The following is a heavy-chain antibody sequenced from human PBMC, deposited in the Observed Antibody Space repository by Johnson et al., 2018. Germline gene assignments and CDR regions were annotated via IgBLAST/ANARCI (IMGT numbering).Heavy chain of an antibody. J-gene: IGHJ1*01. CDR3: ARRDYYGSGPAPPAEDFQH. Sequence: VQLVQSGGGLVQPGGSLRLSCAASGFTFSSYSMNWVRQAPGKGLEWVSYISSSSSYIYYADSVKGRFPISRDNAKNSLYLQMNSLRAEDTAVYYCARRDYYGSGPAPPAEDFQHWGQGTLVTGSS. V-gene: IGHV3-21*05. CDR1: GFTFSSYS. CDR2: ISSSSSYI. D-gene: IGHD3-10*01.